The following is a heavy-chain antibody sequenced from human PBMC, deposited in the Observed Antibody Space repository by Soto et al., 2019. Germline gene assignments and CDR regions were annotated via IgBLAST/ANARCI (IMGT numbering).Heavy chain of an antibody. D-gene: IGHD2-21*02. V-gene: IGHV4-30-2*01. Sequence: QPQLQESGSGLVQPSQTLSLTCTVSGDSISSDAYSWSWIRQPPGKGLEWIGYIYQTGSTYYNPSLSSRVAISMDRYQNRFSLELTTVTAADTAVYYCASSQGCGYDCFPNEPILMSFDYWGQGILVSVPS. CDR2: IYQTGST. J-gene: IGHJ4*02. CDR1: GDSISSDAYS. CDR3: ASSQGCGYDCFPNEPILMSFDY.